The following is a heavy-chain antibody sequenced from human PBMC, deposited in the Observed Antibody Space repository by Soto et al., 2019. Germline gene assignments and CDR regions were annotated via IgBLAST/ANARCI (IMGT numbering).Heavy chain of an antibody. CDR1: GFTFSSYG. V-gene: IGHV3-33*01. CDR3: ARDRLRYFDWLFSPQSYGMDV. J-gene: IGHJ6*02. CDR2: IWYDGSNK. Sequence: GGSLRLSCAASGFTFSSYGMHWVRQAPGKGLEWVAVIWYDGSNKYYADSVKGRFTISRDNSKNTLYLQMNSLRAEDTAVYYCARDRLRYFDWLFSPQSYGMDVWGQGTTVTV. D-gene: IGHD3-9*01.